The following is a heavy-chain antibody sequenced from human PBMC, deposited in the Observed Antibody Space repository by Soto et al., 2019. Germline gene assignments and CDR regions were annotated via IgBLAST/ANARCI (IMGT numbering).Heavy chain of an antibody. CDR2: MNPNSGNT. CDR3: ARGALYCSSTSCYDAFDI. J-gene: IGHJ3*02. D-gene: IGHD2-2*01. CDR1: GYTFTSYD. Sequence: ASVKVSCKASGYTFTSYDINWVRQATGQGLEWMGWMNPNSGNTGYAQKFQGRVTMTRNTSISTAYMELSSLRSEDTAVYYCARGALYCSSTSCYDAFDIWGQGTMVTVSS. V-gene: IGHV1-8*01.